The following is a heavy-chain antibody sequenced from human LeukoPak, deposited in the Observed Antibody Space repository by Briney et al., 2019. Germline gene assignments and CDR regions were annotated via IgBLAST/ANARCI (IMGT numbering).Heavy chain of an antibody. CDR2: LNPNNGAT. CDR1: GYTFTDYH. J-gene: IGHJ4*02. CDR3: ARDLGFCSGGSCGSMTTVTSYDY. V-gene: IGHV1-2*02. Sequence: ASVKVSCKASGYTFTDYHMHWVRQAPGQGLEWMGWLNPNNGATNFAQKFQGRVTMTRDTSISTTYMELSRLRSDDTAVYYCARDLGFCSGGSCGSMTTVTSYDYWGQGTLVTVSS. D-gene: IGHD2-15*01.